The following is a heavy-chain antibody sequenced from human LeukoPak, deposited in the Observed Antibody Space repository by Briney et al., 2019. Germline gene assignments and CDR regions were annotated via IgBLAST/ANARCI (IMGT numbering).Heavy chain of an antibody. CDR3: VKGATTGLYYFDY. V-gene: IGHV3-64D*09. Sequence: GGSLRLSCSASGFTFSSCGMHWVRQAPGKGLEYVSAISDNGGSTKYADSVKGRFTISRDNSKNTLYLQVSSLRTEDTALYYCVKGATTGLYYFDYWGQGTLVTVSS. CDR1: GFTFSSCG. J-gene: IGHJ4*02. D-gene: IGHD1-1*01. CDR2: ISDNGGST.